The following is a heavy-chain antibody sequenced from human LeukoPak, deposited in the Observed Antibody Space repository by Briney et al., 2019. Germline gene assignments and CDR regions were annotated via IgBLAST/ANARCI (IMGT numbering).Heavy chain of an antibody. Sequence: PGGSLRLSCAASGFTFVDYIMHWVRQAPGKGLEWVSAISGSGGSTYYADSVKGRFTISRDNAKNTLYLQMNSLRADDTAVYYCARVLTGSNRQLDYWGQGTLVTVSS. CDR2: ISGSGGST. J-gene: IGHJ4*02. CDR3: ARVLTGSNRQLDY. CDR1: GFTFVDYI. V-gene: IGHV3-23*01. D-gene: IGHD3-9*01.